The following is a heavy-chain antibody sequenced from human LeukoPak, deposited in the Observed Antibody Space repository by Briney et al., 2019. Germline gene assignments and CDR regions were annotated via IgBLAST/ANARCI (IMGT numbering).Heavy chain of an antibody. D-gene: IGHD5-18*01. J-gene: IGHJ6*02. CDR1: GGSISSSSYY. CDR3: ARQRLRGNSYGSYGMDV. Sequence: SETLSLTCTVSGGSISSSSYYWGWIRQPPGKGLEWIGRIYYSGSTYYNPSLKSRVTISVDTSKNQFSLKLSSVTAADTAVYYCARQRLRGNSYGSYGMDVWGQGTTVTVSS. CDR2: IYYSGST. V-gene: IGHV4-39*01.